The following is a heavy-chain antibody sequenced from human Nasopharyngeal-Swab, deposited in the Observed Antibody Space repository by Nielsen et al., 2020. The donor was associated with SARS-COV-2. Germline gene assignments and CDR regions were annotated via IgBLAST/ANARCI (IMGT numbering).Heavy chain of an antibody. CDR2: IYHSGST. V-gene: IGHV4-4*02. J-gene: IGHJ5*02. Sequence: WIRQPPGKGLEWIGEIYHSGSTNYNPSLKSRVTISVDKSKNQFSLKLSSVTAADTAVYYCAGASTIFGVVINGWFDPWGQGTLVTVS. D-gene: IGHD3-3*01. CDR3: AGASTIFGVVINGWFDP.